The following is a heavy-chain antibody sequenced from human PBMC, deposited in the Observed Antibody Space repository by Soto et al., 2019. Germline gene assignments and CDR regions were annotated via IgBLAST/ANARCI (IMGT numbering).Heavy chain of an antibody. CDR3: LDCGSSAFDS. V-gene: IGHV3-72*01. CDR1: GFTFSDHW. Sequence: EVQLVESGGDLVQPGGSLRLSCAASGFTFSDHWMDWVRQAPGKGLEWVGLIRNKAHRYTTEYAASVRGRFTISRDDSENTLYLQMNTLKTEDTAVYYCLDCGSSAFDSWGQGALVTVSS. CDR2: IRNKAHRYTT. D-gene: IGHD1-26*01. J-gene: IGHJ4*02.